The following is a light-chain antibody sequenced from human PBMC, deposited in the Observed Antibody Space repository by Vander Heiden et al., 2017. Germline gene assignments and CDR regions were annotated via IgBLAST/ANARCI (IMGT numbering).Light chain of an antibody. CDR1: QSLLHVDGNNY. CDR3: RQDLAAAFS. Sequence: DIVMTQSPLSLPVTPGEPASISCRSSQSLLHVDGNNYLEWYLQKPGQSPQLLIYLGSNRASGVPDRFSGSGSGTDFTLKISRVEAEDVGVFYCRQDLAAAFSFGP. CDR2: LGS. V-gene: IGKV2-28*01. J-gene: IGKJ3*01.